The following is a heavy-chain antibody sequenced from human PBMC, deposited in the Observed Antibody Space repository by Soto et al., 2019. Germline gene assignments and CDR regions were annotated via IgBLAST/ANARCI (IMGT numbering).Heavy chain of an antibody. CDR2: INPDGSAT. CDR1: GFTFSSHW. Sequence: EVQLVESGGGLIQPGGSLRLSCAASGFTFSSHWMHWVRQPPGKGLVWVSRINPDGSATSHADSVKARFTISRDNPKNPLYLQVNSLRAEDTAVYYCARSFSGYDDYWGQGTLVIVSS. D-gene: IGHD5-12*01. J-gene: IGHJ4*02. V-gene: IGHV3-74*01. CDR3: ARSFSGYDDY.